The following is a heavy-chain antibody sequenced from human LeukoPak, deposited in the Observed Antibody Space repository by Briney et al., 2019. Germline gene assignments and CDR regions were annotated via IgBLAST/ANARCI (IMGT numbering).Heavy chain of an antibody. J-gene: IGHJ6*03. CDR1: GGTFSSYA. V-gene: IGHV1-69*01. CDR2: IIPIFGTA. CDR3: AKIGAYSYYYMDV. Sequence: GASVKVSCKASGGTFSSYAISWVRQAPGQGLEWMGGIIPIFGTANYAQKFQGRVTITADESTSTAYMELSSLRSEDTALYYCAKIGAYSYYYMDVWGKGTTVTISS. D-gene: IGHD2/OR15-2a*01.